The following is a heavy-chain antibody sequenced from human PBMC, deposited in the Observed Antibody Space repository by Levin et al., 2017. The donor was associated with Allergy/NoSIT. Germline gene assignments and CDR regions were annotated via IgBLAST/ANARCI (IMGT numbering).Heavy chain of an antibody. D-gene: IGHD5-12*01. Sequence: PGGSLRLSCAASGFTFSSYRMNWVRQAPGKGLEWVSSISHSPNYIYYADSVKGRFTISRDNAKNSLYLQMNSLRAEDTAVYYCARAVGDSGYDFPYHYYGMDVWGQGTTVTVSS. J-gene: IGHJ6*02. CDR2: ISHSPNYI. V-gene: IGHV3-21*01. CDR1: GFTFSSYR. CDR3: ARAVGDSGYDFPYHYYGMDV.